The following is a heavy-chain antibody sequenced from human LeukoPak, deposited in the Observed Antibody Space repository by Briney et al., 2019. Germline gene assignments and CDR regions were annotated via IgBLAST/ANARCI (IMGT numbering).Heavy chain of an antibody. J-gene: IGHJ1*01. Sequence: PSETLSLSCLVSGDSIRSSNYYWDWIRQPPGKGLEWFGSIYYSGRTYYNSSLKSRVSMSVDTTKNQFSLRLTSMTAADTAVYYCARRRYYDGSGYLDWGQGTLVIVS. CDR1: GDSIRSSNYY. CDR3: ARRRYYDGSGYLD. D-gene: IGHD3-22*01. CDR2: IYYSGRT. V-gene: IGHV4-39*01.